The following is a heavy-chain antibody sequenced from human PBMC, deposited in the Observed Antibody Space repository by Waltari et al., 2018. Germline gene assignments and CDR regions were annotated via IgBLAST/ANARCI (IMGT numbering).Heavy chain of an antibody. CDR3: AKDQYTSSRRGFDS. J-gene: IGHJ4*02. V-gene: IGHV3-23*01. D-gene: IGHD3-10*01. CDR2: ISGSAGST. Sequence: EVQLSESGGGLVQPGGSLRLSCAASGFNLGSYAMSWVRQAPGKGLEWVSTISGSAGSTYYADSVKGRFTISRDISKNTLFLQMNSLRAEDTALYSCAKDQYTSSRRGFDSWGQGTLVTVSS. CDR1: GFNLGSYA.